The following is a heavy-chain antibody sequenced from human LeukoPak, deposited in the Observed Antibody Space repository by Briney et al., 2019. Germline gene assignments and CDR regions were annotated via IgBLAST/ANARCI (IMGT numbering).Heavy chain of an antibody. V-gene: IGHV4-59*10. Sequence: SETLSLTCAVYGGSFSGYYWSWIRQPAGKGLEWIGRIYTSGSTNYNPSLKSRVTMSVDTSKNQFSLKLSSVTAADTAVYYCARGRANWGQGTLVTVSS. J-gene: IGHJ4*02. CDR3: ARGRAN. D-gene: IGHD5-12*01. CDR1: GGSFSGYY. CDR2: IYTSGST.